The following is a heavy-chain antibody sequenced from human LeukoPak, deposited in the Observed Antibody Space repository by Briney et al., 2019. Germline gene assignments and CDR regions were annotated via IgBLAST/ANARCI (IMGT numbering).Heavy chain of an antibody. Sequence: SETLSLTCAVYGGSFSGYYWSLIRQPPGKGLEWIGEINHSGSTNYNPSLKSRVTISVDTSKNQFSLKLSSVTAADTAVYYCARHQGVEGYYDSSGYFYYFDYWGQGTLVTVSS. CDR2: INHSGST. CDR3: ARHQGVEGYYDSSGYFYYFDY. J-gene: IGHJ4*02. D-gene: IGHD3-22*01. CDR1: GGSFSGYY. V-gene: IGHV4-34*01.